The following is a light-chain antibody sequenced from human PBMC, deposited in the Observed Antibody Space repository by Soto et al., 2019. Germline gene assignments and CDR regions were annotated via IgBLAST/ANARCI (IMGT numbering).Light chain of an antibody. V-gene: IGLV1-40*01. CDR1: SSNIGAGYD. Sequence: QSVLTQPPSVSGAPGQRVTISCTGSSSNIGAGYDVHWYQQLPGTAPKLLIYGNSNRPSGVPDRFSESKSGTSASLAITGLQAEDEADYYCQSYDSSLSGWVFGGGTKLTVL. CDR2: GNS. CDR3: QSYDSSLSGWV. J-gene: IGLJ3*02.